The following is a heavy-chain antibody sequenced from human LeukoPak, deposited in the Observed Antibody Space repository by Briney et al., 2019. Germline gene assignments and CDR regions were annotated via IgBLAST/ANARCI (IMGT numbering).Heavy chain of an antibody. Sequence: GGSLRLSCAASGFTLSNYWMHWIRQAPGKGLVWVSRIESDGSRTTYADSVKGRFTISRDNAKNTLYLQMNSLRVEDTAVYYCARGYYYDSSGPNIPFDYWGQGILVTVSS. V-gene: IGHV3-74*01. CDR2: IESDGSRT. CDR1: GFTLSNYW. J-gene: IGHJ4*02. CDR3: ARGYYYDSSGPNIPFDY. D-gene: IGHD3-22*01.